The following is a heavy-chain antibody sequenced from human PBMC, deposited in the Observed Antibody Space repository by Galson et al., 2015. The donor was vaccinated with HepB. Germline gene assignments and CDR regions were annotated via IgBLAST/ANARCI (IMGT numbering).Heavy chain of an antibody. Sequence: SLRLSCAASGFTFSSYAMTWVRQAPGKGLEWVSGIGGSGGSTYYADSVNGRFTISRDNSRNMLYLQMNGPRAEDTAVYYCAKGAGGYYTGRADYYYYYMDVWGKGTTVTVSS. CDR3: AKGAGGYYTGRADYYYYYMDV. CDR1: GFTFSSYA. CDR2: IGGSGGST. D-gene: IGHD3-10*01. J-gene: IGHJ6*03. V-gene: IGHV3-23*01.